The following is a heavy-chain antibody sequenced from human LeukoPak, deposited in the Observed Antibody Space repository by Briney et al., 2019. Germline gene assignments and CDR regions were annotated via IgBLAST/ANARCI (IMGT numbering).Heavy chain of an antibody. CDR2: IKQDGSEK. D-gene: IGHD4-17*01. V-gene: IGHV3-7*01. CDR1: GFTFSSYW. J-gene: IGHJ4*02. Sequence: GGSLRLSCAASGFTFSSYWMTWVRQAPGKGLEWVANIKQDGSEKYYVDSVMGRFTISRDNAKTSLFLQMNNLRAEDTAVYYCARDSGYGDYESFDYWGRGTLVTVSS. CDR3: ARDSGYGDYESFDY.